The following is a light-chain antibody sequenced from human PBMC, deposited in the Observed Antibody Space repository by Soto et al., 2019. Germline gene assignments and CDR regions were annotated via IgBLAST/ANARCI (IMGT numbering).Light chain of an antibody. CDR3: CSYAGSYTFHVV. V-gene: IGLV2-11*01. Sequence: QSALTQPRSVSGSPGQSVTISCTGTSSDVGGYNYVSWYQQHPGKAPKLMIYDVSKRPSGVPDRFSGSKSGNTASLTISGLHAEDEADYYCCSYAGSYTFHVVFGGGTKVTVL. J-gene: IGLJ2*01. CDR1: SSDVGGYNY. CDR2: DVS.